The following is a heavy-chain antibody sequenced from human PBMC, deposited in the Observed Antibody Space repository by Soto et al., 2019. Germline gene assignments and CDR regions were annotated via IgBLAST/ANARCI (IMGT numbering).Heavy chain of an antibody. CDR3: ARATGADNEDY. CDR2: IKEDGSER. CDR1: GFTFSSYW. V-gene: IGHV3-7*04. J-gene: IGHJ4*02. Sequence: EVQLVESGGGLVQPGGSLRLSCAASGFTFSSYWMSWVRQTPGKGLEGVANIKEDGSERYYVDSVKGRFTISRDNAKNSLYLQMNRLRAEGTAVYYCARATGADNEDYWGQGTLVTVSS. D-gene: IGHD1-1*01.